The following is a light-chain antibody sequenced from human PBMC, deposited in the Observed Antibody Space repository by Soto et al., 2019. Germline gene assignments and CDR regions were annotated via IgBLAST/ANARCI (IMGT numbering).Light chain of an antibody. CDR3: CSYAGSYTLV. Sequence: QSALTQPRSVSGSPGQSVTISCTGTSSDVGGYNYVSWYQQHPGKAPKLMIYDVSQRPSGVPDRFSGSKSGSTAPLSISELQVEDEADYYCCSYAGSYTLVFGGGTKLTVL. CDR2: DVS. CDR1: SSDVGGYNY. V-gene: IGLV2-11*01. J-gene: IGLJ3*02.